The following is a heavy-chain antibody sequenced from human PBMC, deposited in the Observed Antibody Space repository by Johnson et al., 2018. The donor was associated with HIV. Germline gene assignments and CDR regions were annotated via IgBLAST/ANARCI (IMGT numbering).Heavy chain of an antibody. Sequence: EVQVVESGGGVVRPGGSLRLSCAASGFTFDDYGMSWVRQAPGKGLEWVSGINWNGGSPGYADSVKGRFTISRANAKNSLYLQMNSLRAEDTALYYCAREGTEDMIVVVTSRDDAFDIWGQGTMVTVSS. V-gene: IGHV3-20*04. J-gene: IGHJ3*02. CDR1: GFTFDDYG. CDR3: AREGTEDMIVVVTSRDDAFDI. D-gene: IGHD3-22*01. CDR2: INWNGGSP.